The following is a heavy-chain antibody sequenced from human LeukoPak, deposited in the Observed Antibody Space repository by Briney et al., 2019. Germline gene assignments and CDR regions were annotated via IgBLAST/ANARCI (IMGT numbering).Heavy chain of an antibody. V-gene: IGHV3-23*01. CDR2: ISGSGGST. J-gene: IGHJ5*02. D-gene: IGHD6-19*01. CDR1: GFTFSSYG. CDR3: AKVLRAVAGTRGGFDP. Sequence: GGSLRLSCAASGFTFSSYGMHWVRQAPGKGLEWVSAISGSGGSTYYADSVKGRFTISRDNSKNTLYLQMNSLRAEDTAVYYCAKVLRAVAGTRGGFDPWGQGTLVTVSS.